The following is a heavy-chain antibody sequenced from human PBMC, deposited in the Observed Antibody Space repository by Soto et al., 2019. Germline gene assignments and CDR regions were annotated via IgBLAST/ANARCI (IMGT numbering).Heavy chain of an antibody. CDR2: IIPIFGTA. J-gene: IGHJ6*02. V-gene: IGHV1-69*01. CDR3: ARGRTQEASYYYYGMDV. Sequence: QVQLVQSGAEVKKPGSSVKVSCKASGGTFSSYAISWVRQAPGQGLEWMGGIIPIFGTANYAQKFQGRVRITADESTSTAYMELSSLRSEDTAVYYCARGRTQEASYYYYGMDVWGQGTTVTVSS. D-gene: IGHD1-7*01. CDR1: GGTFSSYA.